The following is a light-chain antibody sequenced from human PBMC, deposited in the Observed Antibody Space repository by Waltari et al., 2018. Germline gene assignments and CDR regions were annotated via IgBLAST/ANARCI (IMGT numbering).Light chain of an antibody. CDR3: QQTFSIPRSS. CDR1: QSINNY. CDR2: AAS. V-gene: IGKV1-39*01. J-gene: IGKJ2*01. Sequence: DIQMTQSPSSLSASVGDRVTITCRATQSINNYLNWYQHKPGRAPKLLIYAASSLQSGVPSRFTGSGSGTHFTLTITSLQPEDFATYYCQQTFSIPRSSFGHGTKLEIK.